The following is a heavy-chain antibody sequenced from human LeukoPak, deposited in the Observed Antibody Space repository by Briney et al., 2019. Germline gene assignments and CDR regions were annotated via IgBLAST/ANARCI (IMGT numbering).Heavy chain of an antibody. J-gene: IGHJ6*03. CDR2: ISGSGGST. CDR1: GFTFSSYA. CDR3: AREGASSPGGLYYYYMDV. V-gene: IGHV3-23*01. D-gene: IGHD6-13*01. Sequence: GGSLRLSCAASGFTFSSYAMSWVRQAPGKGLEWVSAISGSGGSTYYADSVKGRFTISRDNAKNSLYLQMNSLRAEDTAVYYCAREGASSPGGLYYYYMDVWGKGTTVTVSS.